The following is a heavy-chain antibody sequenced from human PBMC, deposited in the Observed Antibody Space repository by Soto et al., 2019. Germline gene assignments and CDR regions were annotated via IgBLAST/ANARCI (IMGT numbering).Heavy chain of an antibody. CDR1: GYTFSSYD. Sequence: QVQLVQSGAEVKKPGASVKVSCKASGYTFSSYDINWVRQATGQGLEWMGWMNPNSGNTVYVQKCQGRVTMTRNPSISPAYRGPSSLRSADTAVYYCATEVGGTRFDFWGQGTRVTVSS. CDR3: ATEVGGTRFDF. D-gene: IGHD1-26*01. CDR2: MNPNSGNT. V-gene: IGHV1-8*01. J-gene: IGHJ4*02.